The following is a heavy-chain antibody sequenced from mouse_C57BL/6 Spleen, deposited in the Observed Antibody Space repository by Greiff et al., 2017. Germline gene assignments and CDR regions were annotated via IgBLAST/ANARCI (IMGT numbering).Heavy chain of an antibody. CDR3: ARPSLHGVAMDY. V-gene: IGHV1-69*01. CDR1: GYTFTSYW. CDR2: IDPSDSYT. D-gene: IGHD2-10*01. J-gene: IGHJ4*01. Sequence: QVQLKQPGAELVMPGASVKLSCKASGYTFTSYWMHWVKQRPGQGLEWIGEIDPSDSYTNYNQKFKGKSTLTVDTSSSTAYMQLSSLTSEVSAVYCCARPSLHGVAMDYWGPGTSVTVSS.